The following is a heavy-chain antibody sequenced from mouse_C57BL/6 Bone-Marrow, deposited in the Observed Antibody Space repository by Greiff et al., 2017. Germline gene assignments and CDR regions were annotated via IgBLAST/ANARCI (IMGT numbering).Heavy chain of an antibody. D-gene: IGHD1-1*01. CDR3: ARDYYGSSYLYAMDY. V-gene: IGHV1-50*01. J-gene: IGHJ4*01. Sequence: VQLQQPGAELVKPGASVKLSCKASGYTFTSYWMQWVKQRPGQGLEWIGEIDPSDSYTNYNQKFKGKATLTVDTSSSTAYMQLSILTSEDSAVYYCARDYYGSSYLYAMDYWGQGTSVTVSS. CDR2: IDPSDSYT. CDR1: GYTFTSYW.